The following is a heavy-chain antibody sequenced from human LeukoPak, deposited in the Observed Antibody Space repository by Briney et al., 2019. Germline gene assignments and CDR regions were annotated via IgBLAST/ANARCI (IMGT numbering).Heavy chain of an antibody. CDR2: IFLGDSDT. J-gene: IGHJ4*02. CDR1: GYSLTRYW. CDR3: ASLWTVAGRDFDF. D-gene: IGHD6-19*01. Sequence: GESLTISCKGSGYSLTRYWIGWVRQMPGKGLEWMGIIFLGDSDTTYSPSFQGQVTISADRSISTAYLQWSSLRASDTAMYYCASLWTVAGRDFDFWGQGTLVTVSS. V-gene: IGHV5-51*01.